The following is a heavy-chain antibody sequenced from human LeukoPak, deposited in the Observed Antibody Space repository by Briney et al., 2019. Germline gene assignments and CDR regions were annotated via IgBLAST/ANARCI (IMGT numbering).Heavy chain of an antibody. D-gene: IGHD1-1*01. J-gene: IGHJ6*02. Sequence: ASVKVSCKASGYTFTSNGISWVRQAPGQGLEWMGWISAYNGNTNYAQKFQGKVTMTTDTSTSTAYMDLRSLRADDTAVYYCARQSPVEVLGMDVWGQGTTVTVSS. CDR3: ARQSPVEVLGMDV. V-gene: IGHV1-18*01. CDR1: GYTFTSNG. CDR2: ISAYNGNT.